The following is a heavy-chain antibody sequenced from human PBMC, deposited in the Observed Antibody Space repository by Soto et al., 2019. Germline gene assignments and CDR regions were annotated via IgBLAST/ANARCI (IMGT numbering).Heavy chain of an antibody. Sequence: EVQLLESGGGLVQPGGSLRLSCATSGFSFSTYPMSWVRQAPGKGLEWVTAISANGRGTSYADSVKGRFTILRDNYKNALFLQMNSLRADDTAVYFCVKKRSYDRTNYDHFDYWGQGTLVTVSS. CDR3: VKKRSYDRTNYDHFDY. CDR2: ISANGRGT. J-gene: IGHJ4*02. CDR1: GFSFSTYP. V-gene: IGHV3-23*01. D-gene: IGHD3-22*01.